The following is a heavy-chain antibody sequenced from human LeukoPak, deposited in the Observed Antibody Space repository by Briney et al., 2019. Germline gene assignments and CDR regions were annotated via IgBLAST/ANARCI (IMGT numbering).Heavy chain of an antibody. D-gene: IGHD2-8*01. CDR2: IIDSGGAT. CDR1: GFTFSTYA. Sequence: GGSLRLSCAASGFTFSTYAMSWVRQAPRRGLEWVSSIIDSGGATYYADSVKGRFTISRDNSKNTLYLQMNSLRAEDTAVYYCARDKMAENDACDIWGQGTMVTVSS. J-gene: IGHJ3*02. CDR3: ARDKMAENDACDI. V-gene: IGHV3-23*01.